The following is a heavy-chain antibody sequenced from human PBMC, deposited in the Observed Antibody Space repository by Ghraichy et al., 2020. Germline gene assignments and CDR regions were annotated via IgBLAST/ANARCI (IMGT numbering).Heavy chain of an antibody. CDR2: INTNTGNP. J-gene: IGHJ4*02. D-gene: IGHD4-11*01. CDR1: GYTFTSYA. Sequence: ASVKVSCKASGYTFTSYAMNWVRQAPGQGLEWMGWINTNTGNPTYAQGFTGRFVFSLDTSVSTAYLQISSLKAEDTAVYYCARDDYSNYDPRCDDYWGQGTLVTVSS. V-gene: IGHV7-4-1*02. CDR3: ARDDYSNYDPRCDDY.